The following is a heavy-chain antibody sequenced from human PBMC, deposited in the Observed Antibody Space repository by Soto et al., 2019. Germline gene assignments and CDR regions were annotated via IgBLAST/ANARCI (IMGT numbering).Heavy chain of an antibody. V-gene: IGHV4-34*01. CDR3: ARLGDYDFWSGYPYYYYYMDV. D-gene: IGHD3-3*01. CDR2: INHSGST. CDR1: GGSFSGYY. J-gene: IGHJ6*03. Sequence: QVQLQQWGAGLLKPSETLSLTCAVYGGSFSGYYWSWIRQPPGKGLEWIGEINHSGSTNYNPSLKSRVTISVDTSKNQCSLKLSSVTAADTAVYYCARLGDYDFWSGYPYYYYYMDVWGKGTTVTVSS.